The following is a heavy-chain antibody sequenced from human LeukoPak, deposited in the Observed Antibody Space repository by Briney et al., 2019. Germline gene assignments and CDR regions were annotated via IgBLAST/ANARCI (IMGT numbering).Heavy chain of an antibody. D-gene: IGHD6-19*01. Sequence: KTSETLSLTCTVSGGSISSGGYYWSWIRQPPGKGLEWIGYIYHSGSTYYNPSLKSRVTISVDTSKNQFSLKLGSVTAADTAVYYCARHGVDSGWFRGGWFDPWGQGTLVTVSS. CDR1: GGSISSGGYY. J-gene: IGHJ5*02. V-gene: IGHV4-30-2*01. CDR3: ARHGVDSGWFRGGWFDP. CDR2: IYHSGST.